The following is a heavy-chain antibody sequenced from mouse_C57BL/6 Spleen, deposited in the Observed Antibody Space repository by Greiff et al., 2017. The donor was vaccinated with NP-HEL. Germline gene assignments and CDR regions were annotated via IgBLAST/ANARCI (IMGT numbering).Heavy chain of an antibody. V-gene: IGHV1-80*01. CDR2: IYPGDGDT. J-gene: IGHJ3*01. CDR3: ARNYDGYPAWFAY. D-gene: IGHD2-3*01. Sequence: VMLVQSGAELVKPGASVKISCKASGYAFSSYWMNWVKQRPGKGLEWIGQIYPGDGDTNYNGKFKGKATLTADKSSSTAYMQLSSLTSEDSAVYFCARNYDGYPAWFAYWGQGTLVTVSA. CDR1: GYAFSSYW.